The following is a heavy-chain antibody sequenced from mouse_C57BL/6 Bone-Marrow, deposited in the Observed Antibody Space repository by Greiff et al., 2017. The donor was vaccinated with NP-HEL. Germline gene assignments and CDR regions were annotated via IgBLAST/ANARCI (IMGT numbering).Heavy chain of an antibody. J-gene: IGHJ1*03. CDR3: AAREWYFDV. V-gene: IGHV5-6*01. CDR2: ISSGGSYT. CDR1: GFTFSSYG. Sequence: EVKLMESGGDLVKPGGSLKLSCAASGFTFSSYGMSWVRQTPDKRLEWVATISSGGSYTDYPESIKGRCTISRDKAKNTLYLQMSSLKSEDTAMYYCAAREWYFDVWGTGTTVSVSS.